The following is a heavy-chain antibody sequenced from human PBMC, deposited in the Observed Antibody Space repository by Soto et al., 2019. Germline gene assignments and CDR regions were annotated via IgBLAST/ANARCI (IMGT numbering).Heavy chain of an antibody. J-gene: IGHJ4*02. CDR1: GYTFTGYY. CDR3: ARDPFDYDSSGYYY. V-gene: IGHV1-2*02. Sequence: ASVKVSCKASGYTFTGYYMHWVRQAPGQGLEWMGWINPNSGGTNYAQKFQGRVTMTRDTSISTAYMELSRLRSDDTAVYYCARDPFDYDSSGYYYWGQGTLVTVS. D-gene: IGHD3-22*01. CDR2: INPNSGGT.